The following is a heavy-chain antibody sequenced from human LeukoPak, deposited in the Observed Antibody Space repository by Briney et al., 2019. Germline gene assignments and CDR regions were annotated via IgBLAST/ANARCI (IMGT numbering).Heavy chain of an antibody. CDR3: ARGPDSSNWYKPVDY. J-gene: IGHJ4*02. CDR1: GFTVSINY. D-gene: IGHD6-13*01. Sequence: GGSLRLSCAASGFTVSINYMSWVRQAPGKGLEWVSVIYSGGSTHHADSVKGRFTISRDNSKNTVYLQMNSLRAEDTAVYYCARGPDSSNWYKPVDYWGQGTLVTVSS. CDR2: IYSGGST. V-gene: IGHV3-66*01.